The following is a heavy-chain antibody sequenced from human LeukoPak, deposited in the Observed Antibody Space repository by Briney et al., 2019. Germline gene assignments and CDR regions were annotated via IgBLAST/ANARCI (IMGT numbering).Heavy chain of an antibody. Sequence: PGGSLRLSCAASGFTFSSYGMHWVRQAPGKGLEWVADIWYDGSNKYCADSVKGRFTISRDNSKNTLYLQMNSLRAEDTAVYYCARYTYLYYYDSSGYSAGGGPDYWGQGTLVTVSS. CDR1: GFTFSSYG. CDR3: ARYTYLYYYDSSGYSAGGGPDY. CDR2: IWYDGSNK. V-gene: IGHV3-33*01. D-gene: IGHD3-22*01. J-gene: IGHJ4*02.